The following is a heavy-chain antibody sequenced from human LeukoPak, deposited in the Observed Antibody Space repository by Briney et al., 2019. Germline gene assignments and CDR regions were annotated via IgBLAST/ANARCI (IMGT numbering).Heavy chain of an antibody. CDR2: ISYDGSNK. CDR1: GFTFSSYA. CDR3: AKRGYLNWFDP. J-gene: IGHJ5*02. Sequence: EGSLRLSCAASGFTFSSYAMHWVRQAPGKGLEWVAVISYDGSNKYYADSVKGRFTISRDNSKNTLYLQMNSLRVEDTAVYYCAKRGYLNWFDPWGQGTLVTVSS. V-gene: IGHV3-30*04. D-gene: IGHD2-15*01.